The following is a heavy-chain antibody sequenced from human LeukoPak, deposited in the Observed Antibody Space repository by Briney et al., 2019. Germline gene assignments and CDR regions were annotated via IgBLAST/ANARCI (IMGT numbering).Heavy chain of an antibody. CDR1: GFTFSSYG. J-gene: IGHJ4*02. CDR3: ASGYSYGFGY. D-gene: IGHD5-18*01. V-gene: IGHV3-30*02. CDR2: IRYDGSNR. Sequence: GGSLRLSCAASGFTFSSYGMHWVRQAPGKGLEWVAFIRYDGSNRYYADSVKGRFTISRDNSKNTLYLQMNSLRAEDTAVYYCASGYSYGFGYWGQGTLVTVSS.